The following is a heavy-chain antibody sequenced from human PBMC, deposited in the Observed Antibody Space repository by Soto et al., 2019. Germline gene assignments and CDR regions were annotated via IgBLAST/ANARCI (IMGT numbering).Heavy chain of an antibody. Sequence: QVQLVESGGGVVQPGRSLRLSCAASGFTFSNNGMHWVRQAPGKGLEWVAVIWYDGIKKYYADSVKGRFIISRDNSKNTVYLPMNSLRAEGTAVYYCARGRVQMVDGLDVLGQGTTITVSS. D-gene: IGHD2-15*01. CDR1: GFTFSNNG. CDR3: ARGRVQMVDGLDV. V-gene: IGHV3-33*01. J-gene: IGHJ6*02. CDR2: IWYDGIKK.